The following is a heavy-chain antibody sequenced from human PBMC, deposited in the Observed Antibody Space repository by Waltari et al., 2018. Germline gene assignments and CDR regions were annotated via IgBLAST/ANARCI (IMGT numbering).Heavy chain of an antibody. CDR2: IKSRNDGGTV. D-gene: IGHD3-22*01. CDR3: TTDLPDSDGRYPIDY. CDR1: GYTFSTAW. Sequence: EVHLVESGGGLVKPGGSLRLSCAASGYTFSTAWMSLVRQAPGEGLEWVAHIKSRNDGGTVEYSAPVRGRFTISRDDSENTLYLQMESLKTEDTAVYYCTTDLPDSDGRYPIDYWGQGTLITVSS. J-gene: IGHJ4*02. V-gene: IGHV3-15*01.